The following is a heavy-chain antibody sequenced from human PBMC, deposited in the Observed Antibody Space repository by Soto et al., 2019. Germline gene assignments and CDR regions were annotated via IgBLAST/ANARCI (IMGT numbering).Heavy chain of an antibody. CDR1: GGSISSGDYY. J-gene: IGHJ5*02. CDR2: IYYSGST. Sequence: SETLSRTCTVSGGSISSGDYYWSWIRQPPGKGLEWIGYIYYSGSTYYNPSLKSRVTMSVDTSKNQFTLKLSSVTAADTAVYYCARAMVVTQNWFDPWGQGTLVTVSS. V-gene: IGHV4-30-4*01. D-gene: IGHD2-21*02. CDR3: ARAMVVTQNWFDP.